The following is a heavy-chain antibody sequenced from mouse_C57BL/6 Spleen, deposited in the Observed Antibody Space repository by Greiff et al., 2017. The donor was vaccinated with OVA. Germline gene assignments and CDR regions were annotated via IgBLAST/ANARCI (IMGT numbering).Heavy chain of an antibody. CDR3: AIEGPD. CDR2: ILPGSGST. Sequence: VQLQQSGAELMKPGASVKLSCKATGYTFTGYWIEWVKQRPGHGLEWIGEILPGSGSTNSNENFKGKGTFTADASSNTAYMQLSSLTTEDSAIYYCAIEGPDWGQGTSVTVSA. J-gene: IGHJ4*01. V-gene: IGHV1-9*01. CDR1: GYTFTGYW.